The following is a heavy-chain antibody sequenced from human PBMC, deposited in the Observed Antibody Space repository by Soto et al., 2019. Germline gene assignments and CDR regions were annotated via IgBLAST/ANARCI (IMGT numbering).Heavy chain of an antibody. CDR3: AKDKVPVVVTAPFDY. CDR2: ISYDGSNK. V-gene: IGHV3-30*18. D-gene: IGHD2-21*02. Sequence: GGDRRDRQGGSGGKLRRDGKHGGRQGPGKWLEWVAFISYDGSNKYYADSVKGRFTVSRDNSKNTLYLQMNSLRAEDTAVYYCAKDKVPVVVTAPFDYWGQGTLVTVSS. J-gene: IGHJ4*02. CDR1: GGKLRRDG.